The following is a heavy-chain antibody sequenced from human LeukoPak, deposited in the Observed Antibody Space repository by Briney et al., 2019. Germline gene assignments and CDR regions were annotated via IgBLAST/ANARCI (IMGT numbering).Heavy chain of an antibody. J-gene: IGHJ4*02. Sequence: GGSLRLSCAASGFTFSSYAMSWVRQAPGRGLEWVSAVSGRGGKTYYADSVKGRFTISRDNSKNILYLHLNSLGADDSALYYCAKVPFDYWGRGALVTVSS. CDR1: GFTFSSYA. CDR2: VSGRGGKT. V-gene: IGHV3-23*01. CDR3: AKVPFDY.